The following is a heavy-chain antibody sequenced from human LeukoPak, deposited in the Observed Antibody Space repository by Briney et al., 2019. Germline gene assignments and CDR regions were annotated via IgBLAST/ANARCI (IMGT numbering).Heavy chain of an antibody. Sequence: SETLSLTCAVYGGSFSGYYWSWIRQAPGKGLEWIGEINHSGSTNYNPSLKSRVTISVDKSKSQFSLELTSVTAADTALYYCARGGYCSSTSCYVFDSWGQGTLVTVSS. CDR3: ARGGYCSSTSCYVFDS. J-gene: IGHJ4*02. CDR2: INHSGST. CDR1: GGSFSGYY. V-gene: IGHV4-34*01. D-gene: IGHD2-2*01.